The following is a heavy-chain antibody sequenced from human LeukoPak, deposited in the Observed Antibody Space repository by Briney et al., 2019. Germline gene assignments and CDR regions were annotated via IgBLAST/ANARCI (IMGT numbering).Heavy chain of an antibody. CDR1: GYTFTGYY. V-gene: IGHV1-2*02. Sequence: ASVKVSCKASGYTFTGYYMHWVRQAPGQGLEWMGWINPNSGGTNYAQKFQGRVTMTRDTSISTAYMELSRLRSDNTAVYYCARFPSSAEDFDYWGQGTLVTVSS. CDR2: INPNSGGT. J-gene: IGHJ4*02. CDR3: ARFPSSAEDFDY. D-gene: IGHD6-19*01.